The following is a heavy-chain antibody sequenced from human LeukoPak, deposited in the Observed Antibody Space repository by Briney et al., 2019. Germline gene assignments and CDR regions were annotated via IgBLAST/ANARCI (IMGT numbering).Heavy chain of an antibody. CDR1: GFTFSSVA. CDR2: ISYDGSNK. V-gene: IGHV3-30*14. Sequence: SLSPSPAASGFTFSSVAMHCVRQAPSPGLGWVALISYDGSNKYYADSVKGRFTISRDNSKTTLYLQMNSLRAEDTAVYYCARGRDCSGGSCYFDYWGQGTLVTVSS. J-gene: IGHJ4*02. CDR3: ARGRDCSGGSCYFDY. D-gene: IGHD2-15*01.